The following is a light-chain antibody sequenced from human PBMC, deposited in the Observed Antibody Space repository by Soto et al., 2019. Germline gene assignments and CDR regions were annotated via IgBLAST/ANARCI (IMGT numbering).Light chain of an antibody. V-gene: IGLV2-14*03. CDR3: TSWTTSTTRR. CDR2: DVN. J-gene: IGLJ2*01. Sequence: LTQPASVSGSPGQSITISCTGTSSDIGAYNFVSWYQQHPGKAPKLMLYDVNIRPSGVSNRFSGSKSGNTASLTISGFQAEDEADYYCTSWTTSTTRRFGGGTKVTVL. CDR1: SSDIGAYNF.